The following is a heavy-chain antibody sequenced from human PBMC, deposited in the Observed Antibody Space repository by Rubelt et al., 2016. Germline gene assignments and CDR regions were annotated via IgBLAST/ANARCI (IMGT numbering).Heavy chain of an antibody. J-gene: IGHJ4*02. CDR1: GYTFTGYY. CDR3: ARGNSGYDYGLDY. CDR2: INPNRGGT. Sequence: QVQLVQSGAEVKKPGASVKVSCKASGYTFTGYYMHWVRQAPGQGLEWMGWINPNRGGTNYAQKFQGRVTMTREPSVSTAYMELSRLTSDDTAVYYCARGNSGYDYGLDYWGQGTLVTVSS. V-gene: IGHV1-2*02. D-gene: IGHD5-12*01.